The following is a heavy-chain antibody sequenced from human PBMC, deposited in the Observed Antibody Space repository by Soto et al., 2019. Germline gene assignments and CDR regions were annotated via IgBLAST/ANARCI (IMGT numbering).Heavy chain of an antibody. D-gene: IGHD2-2*01. CDR3: TTDLYCRGISCCGAAFDI. CDR1: GFTFSRAW. J-gene: IGHJ3*02. V-gene: IGHV3-15*01. Sequence: EVQLVESGGGLAKPGGALRLSRAAPGFTFSRAWMTWVRQAPGKGLEWVGRIKSKRDSGTTEYAAPVKGRFNISRDDSKNTQYLQMKSQKVEDTAVYYYTTDLYCRGISCCGAAFDIWGQGTVVTVSS. CDR2: IKSKRDSGTT.